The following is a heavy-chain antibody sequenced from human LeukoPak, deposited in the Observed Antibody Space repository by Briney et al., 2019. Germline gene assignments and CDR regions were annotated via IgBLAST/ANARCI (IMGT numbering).Heavy chain of an antibody. CDR2: IYYSGST. Sequence: PSETLSLTCTVSGASVSGDPYYWGWIRQPPGKGLEWIGYIYYSGSTNYNPSLKSRVTISVDTSKNQFSLKLSSVTAADTAVYYCARVRGVIPLYNWFDPWGQGTLVTVSS. CDR3: ARVRGVIPLYNWFDP. D-gene: IGHD3-16*02. V-gene: IGHV4-61*01. J-gene: IGHJ5*02. CDR1: GASVSGDPYY.